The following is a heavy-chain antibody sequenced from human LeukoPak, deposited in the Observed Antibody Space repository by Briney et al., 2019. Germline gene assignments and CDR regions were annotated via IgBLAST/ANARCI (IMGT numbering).Heavy chain of an antibody. CDR2: INPSGGST. CDR3: ARVLEKYYYDSSGTFDY. D-gene: IGHD3-22*01. Sequence: ASVKVSCKASGYTLTSYYMHWVRQAPGQGLEWMGIINPSGGSTSYAQKFQGRVTMTRDTSTSTVYMELSSLRSEDTAVYYCARVLEKYYYDSSGTFDYWGQGTLVTVSS. J-gene: IGHJ4*02. V-gene: IGHV1-46*01. CDR1: GYTLTSYY.